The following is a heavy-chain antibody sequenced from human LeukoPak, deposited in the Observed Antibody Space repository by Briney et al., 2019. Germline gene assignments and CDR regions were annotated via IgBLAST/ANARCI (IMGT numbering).Heavy chain of an antibody. Sequence: PGGSLRLSCTGSGFTFGDYAMTWVRQAPGKGLEWVSLIYSGGSTYYADSVKGRFIISRDNSKNTLYLQMNSLRAEDTAVCYCARAGSPDDYWGQGTLVTVSS. CDR2: IYSGGST. J-gene: IGHJ4*02. V-gene: IGHV3-66*01. CDR3: ARAGSPDDY. D-gene: IGHD1-26*01. CDR1: GFTFGDYA.